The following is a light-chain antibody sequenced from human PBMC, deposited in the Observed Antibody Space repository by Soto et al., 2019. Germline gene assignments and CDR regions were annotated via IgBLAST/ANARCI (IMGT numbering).Light chain of an antibody. CDR2: KAS. V-gene: IGKV1-5*03. Sequence: DIQMTQSPSTLSASVGDRVTITCRASQSISRWLAWYQQKPGKAPKLLLYKASSIGSGVPASFSGSGSGTEFTLTISILQPDDFATYYCQQYNSYTTWTFGQGTKVEIK. CDR3: QQYNSYTTWT. J-gene: IGKJ1*01. CDR1: QSISRW.